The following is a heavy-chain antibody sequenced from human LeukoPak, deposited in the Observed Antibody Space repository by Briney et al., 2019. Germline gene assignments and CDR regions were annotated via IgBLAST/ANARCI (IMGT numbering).Heavy chain of an antibody. CDR2: IIPIFGTA. J-gene: IGHJ5*02. D-gene: IGHD2-2*01. Sequence: SVKVSCKASGGAFSSYAISWVRQAPGQGLEWMGGIIPIFGTANYAQKFQGRVTITADKSTSTAYMELSSLRSEDTAVYYCARENCSSTSCWFDPWGQGTLVTVSS. CDR1: GGAFSSYA. CDR3: ARENCSSTSCWFDP. V-gene: IGHV1-69*06.